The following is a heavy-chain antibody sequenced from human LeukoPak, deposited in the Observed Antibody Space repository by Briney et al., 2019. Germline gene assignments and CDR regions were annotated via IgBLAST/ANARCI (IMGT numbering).Heavy chain of an antibody. V-gene: IGHV1-46*01. CDR3: ARDGLGRGVFDY. Sequence: ASVKFSCKASGYTFTSYYMHWVRQAPGQGLEWMGIINPSGGSTSYAQKFQGRVTLTRDTSTSTVYMELSSLRSEDTAVYYCARDGLGRGVFDYWGQGTLVTVSS. CDR2: INPSGGST. CDR1: GYTFTSYY. J-gene: IGHJ4*02. D-gene: IGHD3-10*01.